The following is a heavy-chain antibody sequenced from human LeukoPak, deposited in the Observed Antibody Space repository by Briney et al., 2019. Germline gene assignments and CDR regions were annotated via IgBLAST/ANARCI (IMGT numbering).Heavy chain of an antibody. CDR3: ARDLFDSLDY. CDR1: GFTFSSYA. D-gene: IGHD3-22*01. Sequence: PGGSLRLSCAASGFTFSSYAMTWVRQAPGKGLEWVSAISTSGDNTYYADSVRGRFTISRDNAKNSLYLQMNSLRAEDTAVYYCARDLFDSLDYWGQGTLVTVSS. V-gene: IGHV3-23*01. J-gene: IGHJ4*02. CDR2: ISTSGDNT.